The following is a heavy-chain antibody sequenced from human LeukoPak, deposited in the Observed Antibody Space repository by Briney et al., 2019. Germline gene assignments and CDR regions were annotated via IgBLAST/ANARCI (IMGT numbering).Heavy chain of an antibody. J-gene: IGHJ4*02. Sequence: KTSDTLSLTCAVYGDSLSGYYWTWMPQPPGKGLECIGEINHSGSTNYNPSVKSRVTISVDKSKNQFYLNLTPVTAADTAIYYCATNVPGTTYFDPWGQGTLVTVSP. V-gene: IGHV4-34*01. CDR1: GDSLSGYY. CDR2: INHSGST. CDR3: ATNVPGTTYFDP. D-gene: IGHD1-14*01.